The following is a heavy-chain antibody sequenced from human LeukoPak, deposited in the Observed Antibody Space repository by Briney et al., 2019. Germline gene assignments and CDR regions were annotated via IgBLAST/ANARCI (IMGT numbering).Heavy chain of an antibody. J-gene: IGHJ4*02. CDR3: ARDVAGLYYFDY. D-gene: IGHD2-15*01. CDR2: ISHSGRT. Sequence: SETLSLTCSVSDYSIRDGYYWGWVRQSPGKGLEWIGSISHSGRTSYNPSLKSRVTMSVDTSKNQFSLKLNSVAAADTAIYYCARDVAGLYYFDYWGQGTLVTVSS. CDR1: DYSIRDGYY. V-gene: IGHV4-38-2*02.